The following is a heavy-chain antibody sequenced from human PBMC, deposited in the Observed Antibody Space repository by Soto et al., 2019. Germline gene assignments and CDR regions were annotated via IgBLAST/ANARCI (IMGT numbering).Heavy chain of an antibody. J-gene: IGHJ2*01. CDR2: INHSGST. V-gene: IGHV4-34*01. D-gene: IGHD6-19*01. Sequence: QVQLQQWGAGLLKPSETLSLTCAVYGGSFSPYFWSWIRQPPGKGLEWSGEINHSGSTNYNPSRTRRATLSVDTSKNQVSLKLTSVTAADTAVYYCARLASGWQYYYFDFWGRGTPVTVSS. CDR1: GGSFSPYF. CDR3: ARLASGWQYYYFDF.